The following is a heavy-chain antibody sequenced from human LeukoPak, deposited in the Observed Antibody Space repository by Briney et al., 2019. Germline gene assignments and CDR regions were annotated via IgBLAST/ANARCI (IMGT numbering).Heavy chain of an antibody. CDR1: GCTFSSYA. V-gene: IGHV1-69*01. D-gene: IGHD2-2*01. CDR2: IIPIFGTA. J-gene: IGHJ6*03. Sequence: WVTVSRQASGCTFSSYAISWLRPAPGQGLEWVGGIIPIFGTANYAQKFQGRVTITADEYTSTAYMELSSLRSEDTAVYYCARDKGYCSSTSCYYYYYMDDWGKGTTVTVSS. CDR3: ARDKGYCSSTSCYYYYYMDD.